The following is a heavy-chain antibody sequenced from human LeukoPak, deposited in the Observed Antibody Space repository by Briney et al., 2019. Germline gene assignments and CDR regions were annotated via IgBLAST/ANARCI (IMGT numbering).Heavy chain of an antibody. V-gene: IGHV4-31*03. Sequence: SETLSLTCTVSGGSISSGGYYWSWLRQHPGKGLEWIGYIYYSGSTYYNPSLKSRVTISVDTSKNQFSLKLSSVTAADTAVYYCASLSTSFKYYFDYWGQGTLVTVSS. D-gene: IGHD3-16*01. CDR3: ASLSTSFKYYFDY. J-gene: IGHJ4*02. CDR2: IYYSGST. CDR1: GGSISSGGYY.